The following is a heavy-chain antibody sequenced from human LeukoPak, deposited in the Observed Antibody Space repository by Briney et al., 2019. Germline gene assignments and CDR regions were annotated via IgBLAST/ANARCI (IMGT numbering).Heavy chain of an antibody. CDR2: IRSDVSST. D-gene: IGHD4-17*01. Sequence: GGSLRLSCAASGFTFSSFGLHWVRQAPGKGVGWVAFIRSDVSSTIYALSVNGRFTISRDTSKNTVHLKMNNLRAEDTAVYYCAKWSGDYPSYSLDYWGQGTLVTVSS. J-gene: IGHJ4*02. CDR1: GFTFSSFG. CDR3: AKWSGDYPSYSLDY. V-gene: IGHV3-30*02.